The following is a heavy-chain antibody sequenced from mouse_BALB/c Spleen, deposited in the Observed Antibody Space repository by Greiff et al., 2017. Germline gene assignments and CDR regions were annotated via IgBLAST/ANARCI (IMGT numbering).Heavy chain of an antibody. V-gene: IGHV5-6-5*01. CDR1: GFTFSSYA. J-gene: IGHJ3*01. Sequence: EAKVVESGGGLVKPGGSLKLSCAASGFTFSSYAMSWVRQTPEKRLEWVASISSGGSTYYPDSVKGRFTISRDNARNILYLQMSSLRSEDTAMYYCAREDYYGSSPFAYWGQGTLVTVSA. CDR3: AREDYYGSSPFAY. CDR2: ISSGGST. D-gene: IGHD1-1*01.